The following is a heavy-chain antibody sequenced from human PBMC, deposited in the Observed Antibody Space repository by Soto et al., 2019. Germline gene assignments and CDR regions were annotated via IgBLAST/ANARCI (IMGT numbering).Heavy chain of an antibody. CDR2: IYSRGDT. J-gene: IGHJ6*02. CDR1: GGSMRSYY. V-gene: IGHV4-4*07. D-gene: IGHD2-21*01. CDR3: AGIGEDVYYGMDG. Sequence: SETLSLTCSVSGGSMRSYYWNWLRQPAGKGLEWIGRIYSRGDTNYNPSVKSRVTMSVDTSKNEFSLRLNSVTAADTAVYYCAGIGEDVYYGMDGWGEGTTVTV.